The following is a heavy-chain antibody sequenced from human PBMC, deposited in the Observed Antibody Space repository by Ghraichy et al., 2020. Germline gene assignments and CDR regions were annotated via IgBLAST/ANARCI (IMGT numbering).Heavy chain of an antibody. CDR3: ARGSTVVRFFYYDGMDV. V-gene: IGHV3-48*02. CDR1: GFTFSSYS. Sequence: GSLRLSCVGSGFTFSSYSMNWVRQSPGKGLEWISYITSSSSFKSYADSVKGRFTISRDNAHNSLYLQMNSLRDEDTAVYFCARGSTVVRFFYYDGMDVWGQGTTVTVSS. D-gene: IGHD4-23*01. J-gene: IGHJ6*02. CDR2: ITSSSSFK.